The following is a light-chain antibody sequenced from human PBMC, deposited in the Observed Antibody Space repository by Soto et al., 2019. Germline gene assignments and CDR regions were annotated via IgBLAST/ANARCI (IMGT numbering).Light chain of an antibody. V-gene: IGKV1D-16*01. CDR2: AAS. Sequence: DIQMTQFPSSLSASVGDRVNITCRASQGISTWLAWYQQKPERAPKSLIYAASRLQSGVPPRFSGSGSETDFTLTISSLQPEDFATYYCQKYNRYPRTFGQGTKVEI. CDR1: QGISTW. J-gene: IGKJ1*01. CDR3: QKYNRYPRT.